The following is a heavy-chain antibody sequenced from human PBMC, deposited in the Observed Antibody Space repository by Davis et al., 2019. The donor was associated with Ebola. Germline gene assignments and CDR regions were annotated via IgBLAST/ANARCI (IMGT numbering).Heavy chain of an antibody. CDR3: ARDLYYYDSSGYYRYYFDY. CDR2: IKQDGSET. Sequence: GESLKISCAASGFTFSSYTMNWVRQAPGKGLEWVANIKQDGSETYYVDSVKGRFTISRDNAKNSLYLQMNSLRAEDTAVYYCARDLYYYDSSGYYRYYFDYWGQGTLVTVSS. D-gene: IGHD3-22*01. CDR1: GFTFSSYT. V-gene: IGHV3-7*01. J-gene: IGHJ4*02.